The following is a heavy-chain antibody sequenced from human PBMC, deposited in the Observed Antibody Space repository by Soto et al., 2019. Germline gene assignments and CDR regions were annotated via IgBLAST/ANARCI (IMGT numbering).Heavy chain of an antibody. J-gene: IGHJ5*02. V-gene: IGHV4-39*01. Sequence: PSETLSLTCTVSGGSISSSSYYWGWIRQPPGKGLEWIGSIYYSGSTYYNPSLKSRVTISVDTSKNQFSLKLSSVTAADTAVYYCVGITMIVVVNHWGQGTLVTVS. D-gene: IGHD3-22*01. CDR1: GGSISSSSYY. CDR3: VGITMIVVVNH. CDR2: IYYSGST.